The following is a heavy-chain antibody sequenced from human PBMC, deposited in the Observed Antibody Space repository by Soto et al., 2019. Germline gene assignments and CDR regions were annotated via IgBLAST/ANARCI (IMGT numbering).Heavy chain of an antibody. J-gene: IGHJ6*03. CDR3: ARADPRHYYMDV. V-gene: IGHV1-8*01. Sequence: QVQLVQSGAEVKKPGASVRVSCKASGYVFPSYDLTWVRQAPGHGLEWMGWVNPGSGYKGYAQNFQGRGTLTRNLSISTVYMELCSLRSEGPAVYYCARADPRHYYMDVWGKGTTVTVSS. CDR2: VNPGSGYK. CDR1: GYVFPSYD.